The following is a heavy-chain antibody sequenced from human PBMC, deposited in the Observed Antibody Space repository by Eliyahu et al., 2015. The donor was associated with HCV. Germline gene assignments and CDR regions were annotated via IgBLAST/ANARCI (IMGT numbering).Heavy chain of an antibody. CDR3: TRGSDS. CDR1: GFTFRNYW. Sequence: EVQLVESGGGLVQPGGSLRLXCAASGFTFRNYWMYWVRQAPGKGLVWVSRISYDGSTTSYADSVKGRFTVSRDNAKNTLDLQMNSLRADDTAVYYCTRGSDSWGQGTLVTVSS. J-gene: IGHJ4*02. V-gene: IGHV3-74*01. CDR2: ISYDGSTT.